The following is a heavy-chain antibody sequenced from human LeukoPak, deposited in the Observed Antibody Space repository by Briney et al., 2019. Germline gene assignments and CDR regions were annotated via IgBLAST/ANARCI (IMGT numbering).Heavy chain of an antibody. CDR1: GFTFSRFA. V-gene: IGHV3-23*01. D-gene: IGHD1-1*01. J-gene: IGHJ4*02. CDR3: AKDEGRLITNWYRQY. CDR2: IEQDSSAT. Sequence: PGGSLRLSCEASGFTFSRFAMTWVRQAPGRGLEWVSPIEQDSSATYSADSVRGRFAISRDNSKNTLYLQLNSLTAEDTAMYYCAKDEGRLITNWYRQYWGQGTPVTVSS.